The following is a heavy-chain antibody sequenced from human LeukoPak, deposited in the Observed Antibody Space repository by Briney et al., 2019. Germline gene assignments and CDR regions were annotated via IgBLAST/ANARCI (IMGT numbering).Heavy chain of an antibody. Sequence: GGSLRLSCAASGFTFRSFAMSWVRLAPGKGLEWVSSISGSGARTYYADSVKGRFTISRDNSKNTLYLQMNSLRAEDTAVYYCAEGDSYYDFCMDVWGQGTTVTVSS. CDR1: GFTFRSFA. D-gene: IGHD3-3*01. CDR3: AEGDSYYDFCMDV. V-gene: IGHV3-23*01. J-gene: IGHJ6*02. CDR2: ISGSGART.